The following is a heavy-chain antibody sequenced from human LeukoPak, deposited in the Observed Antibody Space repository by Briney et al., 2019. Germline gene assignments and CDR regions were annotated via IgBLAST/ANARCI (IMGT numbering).Heavy chain of an antibody. Sequence: ASVTVSCQASGYTFTGYYMHWVRQAPGRGREGMGWINPNSGGTNYAQKYQGRVTMTRDTSISTAYMELSRLRSDDTAVYYCARERWDYYDGSGYYCFDYWGQGTLVTVSS. CDR3: ARERWDYYDGSGYYCFDY. CDR1: GYTFTGYY. J-gene: IGHJ4*02. V-gene: IGHV1-2*02. CDR2: INPNSGGT. D-gene: IGHD3-22*01.